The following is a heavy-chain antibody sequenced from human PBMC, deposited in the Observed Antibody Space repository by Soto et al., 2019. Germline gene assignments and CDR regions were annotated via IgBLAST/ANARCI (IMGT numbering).Heavy chain of an antibody. J-gene: IGHJ5*02. CDR3: ARAGDYYDSSCYYLLYWFAP. D-gene: IGHD3-22*01. V-gene: IGHV1-46*01. CDR2: INPSGGST. Sequence: ASVKVSCKASGYTFTSYYMHWVRQAPGQGLEWMGIINPSGGSTSYAQKFQGRVTMTRDTSTSTVYMELSSLRSEDTAVCYCARAGDYYDSSCYYLLYWFAPWGQGNLVTVSS. CDR1: GYTFTSYY.